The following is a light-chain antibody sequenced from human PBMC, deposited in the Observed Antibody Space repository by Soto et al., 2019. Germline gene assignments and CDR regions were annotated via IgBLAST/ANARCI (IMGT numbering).Light chain of an antibody. CDR2: RNN. J-gene: IGLJ3*02. CDR3: ATWDDSLSGPV. V-gene: IGLV1-47*01. Sequence: QSVLTQPPSTSETPGQRVTISCSGSSSNIGSYYVYWYQHLPGTAPKLLIYRNNQRPSGVPDRFSGSKSGTSASLAISGLRSDDEADYYCATWDDSLSGPVFGGGTEVTVL. CDR1: SSNIGSYY.